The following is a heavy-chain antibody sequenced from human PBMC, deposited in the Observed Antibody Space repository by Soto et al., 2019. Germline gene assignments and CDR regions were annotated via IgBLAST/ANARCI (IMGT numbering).Heavy chain of an antibody. D-gene: IGHD3-10*01. CDR3: ARGARQLWCGELVSALAGGSEY. J-gene: IGHJ4*02. CDR2: IKQDGSER. CDR1: GFTFSSYW. V-gene: IGHV3-7*03. Sequence: PGGSLRRSCAASGFTFSSYWMSWVRQAPGKGLEWVANIKQDGSERYYVDSVKGRFTISRDNAKSSLYPQGNGLRAEDTAVYYCARGARQLWCGELVSALAGGSEYWGQGTLVTVSS.